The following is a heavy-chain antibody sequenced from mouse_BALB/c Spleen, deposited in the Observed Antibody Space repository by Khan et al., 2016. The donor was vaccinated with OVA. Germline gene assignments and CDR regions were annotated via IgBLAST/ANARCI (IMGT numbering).Heavy chain of an antibody. Sequence: VQLQESGAELAKPGASVKMSCKASGYTFINYWILWIKRRPGQGLEWIGYINPSTGYTEYTQNFKDKATLTADKSSSTAYMQLSSLTSEDSTVYYCARRGLRWDFDYWGQGTTLTVSS. CDR2: INPSTGYT. CDR3: ARRGLRWDFDY. CDR1: GYTFINYW. J-gene: IGHJ2*01. D-gene: IGHD1-1*01. V-gene: IGHV1-7*01.